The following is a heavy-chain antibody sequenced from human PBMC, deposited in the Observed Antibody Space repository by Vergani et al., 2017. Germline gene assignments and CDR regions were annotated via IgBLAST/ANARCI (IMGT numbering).Heavy chain of an antibody. CDR1: GGSISSGDHC. V-gene: IGHV4-31*11. CDR3: ARVDTQVPATSHFYYMDV. D-gene: IGHD6-25*01. Sequence: QVQLQESVPGVVKPSQTLSLTCAVSGGSISSGDHCWTWIRQRPGKGLEWIGYIFYSGTTYDNPSLRSRLTISVDTSQNQFSLNLRSVTAADTAVYYCARVDTQVPATSHFYYMDVWGKGTTVVVSS. CDR2: IFYSGTT. J-gene: IGHJ6*03.